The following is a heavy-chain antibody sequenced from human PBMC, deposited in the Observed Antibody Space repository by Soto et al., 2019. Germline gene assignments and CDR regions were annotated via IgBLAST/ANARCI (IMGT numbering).Heavy chain of an antibody. Sequence: VGSLRLSCAASGFTFSSYGMHWVRQAPGKGLEWVAVISYDGSNKYYADSVKGRFTISRDNSKNTLYLQMNSLRAEDTAVYYCAKEVLDYDSSGYYLYYYYGMDVWGQGTTVTVSS. V-gene: IGHV3-30*18. D-gene: IGHD3-22*01. CDR3: AKEVLDYDSSGYYLYYYYGMDV. CDR2: ISYDGSNK. CDR1: GFTFSSYG. J-gene: IGHJ6*02.